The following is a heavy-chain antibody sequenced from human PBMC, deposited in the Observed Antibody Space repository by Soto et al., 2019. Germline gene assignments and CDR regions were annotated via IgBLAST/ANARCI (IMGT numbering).Heavy chain of an antibody. J-gene: IGHJ6*02. CDR2: IDWDDDK. CDR1: GFSLSTSGMC. V-gene: IGHV2-70*01. D-gene: IGHD6-6*01. CDR3: ARIGYSSSYHRRYYYYGMDV. Sequence: SGPTLVNPTQTLTLTCTFSGFSLSTSGMCVSWIRQPPGKALEWLALIDWDDDKYYSTSLKTRLTISKDTSKNQVVLTMTNMGPVDTATYYCARIGYSSSYHRRYYYYGMDVWGQGTTVTVSS.